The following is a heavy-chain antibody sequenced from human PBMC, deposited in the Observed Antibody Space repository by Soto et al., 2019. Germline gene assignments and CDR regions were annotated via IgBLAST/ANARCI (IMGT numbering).Heavy chain of an antibody. J-gene: IGHJ3*02. CDR3: ARVGRNYDILTYAFDI. CDR1: GGSSSGYY. D-gene: IGHD3-9*01. Sequence: QVQLQQWGAGLLKPSETLSLTCAVYGGSSSGYYWSWIRQPPGKGPEWIGEIDHSGSTNYNPSLKSRVTISADMSKNQFCLKLSSMTAADTAVYYCARVGRNYDILTYAFDIWGQGTMVTVSS. V-gene: IGHV4-34*02. CDR2: IDHSGST.